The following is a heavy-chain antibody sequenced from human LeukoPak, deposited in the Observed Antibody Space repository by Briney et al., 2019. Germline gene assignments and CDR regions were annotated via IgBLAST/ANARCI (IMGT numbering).Heavy chain of an antibody. CDR1: GFIFSDYY. CDR2: ITSSGSYT. D-gene: IGHD3-3*02. CDR3: ARIRDHVFDY. Sequence: PGGSLRLSCTASGFIFSDYYMTWTRQAPGKGLEWISYITSSGSYTNYTDSVKGRFTTSRDNAKKSLYLHLNSLRAEDTAVYYCARIRDHVFDYWGQGALVTVSS. V-gene: IGHV3-11*03. J-gene: IGHJ4*02.